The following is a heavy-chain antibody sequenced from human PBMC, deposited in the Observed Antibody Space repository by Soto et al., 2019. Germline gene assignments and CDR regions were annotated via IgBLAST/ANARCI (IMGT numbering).Heavy chain of an antibody. J-gene: IGHJ5*02. CDR1: RFSLTTRGVG. Sequence: QITLKESGPTLVKPTQTLTLTCTFSRFSLTTRGVGVGWIRQPPGKALECLALIYWDDDKRYSPSLQSRLSITKDTSKNQVVLTMTNVDPVDTATYYCAHIPNYYQYDWFAPWGQGTLVAVSS. CDR3: AHIPNYYQYDWFAP. CDR2: IYWDDDK. D-gene: IGHD3-16*01. V-gene: IGHV2-5*02.